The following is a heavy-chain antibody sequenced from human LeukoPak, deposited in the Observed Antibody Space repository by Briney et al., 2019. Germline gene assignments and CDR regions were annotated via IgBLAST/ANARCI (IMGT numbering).Heavy chain of an antibody. CDR1: GFTFSSYW. V-gene: IGHV3-74*01. CDR3: ARDLNRRVFTDY. Sequence: QPGGSLRLSCAASGFTFSSYWMHWVRQAPGKGLVWVSRIYSDGSSTNYADSVKGRFTISRDNAKNTLYLQMNSLRAEDTAVYYCARDLNRRVFTDYWGQGTLVTVSS. CDR2: IYSDGSST. J-gene: IGHJ4*02.